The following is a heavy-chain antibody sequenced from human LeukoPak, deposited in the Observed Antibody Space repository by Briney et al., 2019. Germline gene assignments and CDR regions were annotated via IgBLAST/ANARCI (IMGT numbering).Heavy chain of an antibody. J-gene: IGHJ4*02. CDR2: IIPIFGTA. V-gene: IGHV1-69*13. Sequence: SVKVSCKASGYTFTSYDINWVRQATGQGLEWMGGIIPIFGTANYAQKFQGRVTITADESTSTAYMELSSLRSEDTAVYYCARDSSSGWYYFDYWGQGTLVTVSS. CDR1: GYTFTSYD. CDR3: ARDSSSGWYYFDY. D-gene: IGHD6-19*01.